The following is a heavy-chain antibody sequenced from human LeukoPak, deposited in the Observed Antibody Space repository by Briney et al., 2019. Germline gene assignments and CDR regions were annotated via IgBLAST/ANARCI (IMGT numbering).Heavy chain of an antibody. V-gene: IGHV1-46*01. CDR1: GYTFTTYY. CDR2: MKSNSGST. Sequence: GASVKVSCKASGYTFTTYYIHWVRQAPGQGLEWMGLMKSNSGSTTYTQQFQGRVTMTRDTSTSTVYMELSGLTSEDTAVYYCAREPSESFRFDYWGQGTLVTVSS. CDR3: AREPSESFRFDY. D-gene: IGHD1-26*01. J-gene: IGHJ4*02.